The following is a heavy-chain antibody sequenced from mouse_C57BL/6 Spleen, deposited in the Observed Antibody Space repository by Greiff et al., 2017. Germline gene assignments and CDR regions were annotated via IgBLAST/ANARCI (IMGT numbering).Heavy chain of an antibody. CDR1: GYTFTSYW. CDR3: ARNGGNYRYAMAY. D-gene: IGHD2-1*01. Sequence: QVQLQQSGAELVKPGASVKLSCKASGYTFTSYWMHWVKQRPGQGLEWIGMIHPNSGSTNYNEKFKSKATLTVDKSSSTAYMQLSSLTSGDSAVYYCARNGGNYRYAMAYWGQGTSVTVSS. CDR2: IHPNSGST. V-gene: IGHV1-64*01. J-gene: IGHJ4*01.